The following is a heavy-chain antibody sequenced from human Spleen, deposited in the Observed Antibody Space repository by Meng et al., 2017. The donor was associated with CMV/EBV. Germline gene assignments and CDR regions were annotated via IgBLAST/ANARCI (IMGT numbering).Heavy chain of an antibody. V-gene: IGHV1-24*01. Sequence: YTLTELYMHWVRQAPGKGLEWMGGFDPEDGETIYAQKFQGRVTMTEDTSTDTAYMELSSLRSEDTAVYYCAPFYRYCSGGSGYPEFDYWGQGTLVTVSS. CDR1: YTLTELY. J-gene: IGHJ4*02. CDR3: APFYRYCSGGSGYPEFDY. D-gene: IGHD2-15*01. CDR2: FDPEDGET.